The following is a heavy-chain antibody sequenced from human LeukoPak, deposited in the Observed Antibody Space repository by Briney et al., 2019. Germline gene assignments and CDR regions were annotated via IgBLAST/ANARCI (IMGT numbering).Heavy chain of an antibody. CDR2: IIPIFGTP. J-gene: IGHJ4*02. V-gene: IGHV1-69*05. CDR1: GGTFSSYA. Sequence: SVKVSCKASGGTFSSYAINWVRQAPGQGLEWMGGIIPIFGTPNYAQKFQGRVTITTDESTNTAYMEMSSLRPEDTAVYYCARVLARSGEMSGSYYYYWGQGTLVTFTS. D-gene: IGHD1-26*01. CDR3: ARVLARSGEMSGSYYYY.